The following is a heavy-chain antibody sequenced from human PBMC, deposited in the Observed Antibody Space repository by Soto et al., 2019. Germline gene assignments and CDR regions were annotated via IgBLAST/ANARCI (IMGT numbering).Heavy chain of an antibody. D-gene: IGHD6-13*01. V-gene: IGHV3-73*01. J-gene: IGHJ4*02. CDR1: GFTFSGSA. CDR3: TSLGYSSSWYYFDY. CDR2: IRSKANSYAT. Sequence: HPGGSLRLSCAASGFTFSGSAMHWVRQASGKGLEWVGRIRSKANSYATAYAASVKGRFTISRDDSKNTAYLQMNSLKTEDTAVYYCTSLGYSSSWYYFDYWGQGTLVTVSS.